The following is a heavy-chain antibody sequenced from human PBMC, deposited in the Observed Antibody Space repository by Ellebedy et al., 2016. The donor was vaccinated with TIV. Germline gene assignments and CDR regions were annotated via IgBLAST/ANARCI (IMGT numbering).Heavy chain of an antibody. CDR3: ARDGWLGGQTSFDH. CDR1: GYTFTNHA. V-gene: IGHV7-4-1*02. Sequence: AASVKVSCKASGYTFTNHALNWVRQAPGQGLEWMGWIDTKTGKPTYAQGFTGRFVYSLDTSVTTAYLQISSLMPEDSAVYYCARDGWLGGQTSFDHWGQGTLVTVS. CDR2: IDTKTGKP. D-gene: IGHD5-12*01. J-gene: IGHJ4*02.